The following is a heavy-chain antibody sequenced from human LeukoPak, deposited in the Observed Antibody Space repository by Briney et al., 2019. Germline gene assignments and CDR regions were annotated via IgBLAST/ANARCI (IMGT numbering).Heavy chain of an antibody. V-gene: IGHV4-39*01. J-gene: IGHJ3*02. CDR3: ATTTVTVRHDAFHI. D-gene: IGHD4-17*01. CDR2: IYYSGST. CDR1: GGSISGSSYY. Sequence: PSETLSLTCTVSGGSISGSSYYWGWIRQPPGKGLEWIGSIYYSGSTYYNPSLKSRVTISVDTSKNQFSLKLRSVTAADTAVYYCATTTVTVRHDAFHIWGQGTMVTVSS.